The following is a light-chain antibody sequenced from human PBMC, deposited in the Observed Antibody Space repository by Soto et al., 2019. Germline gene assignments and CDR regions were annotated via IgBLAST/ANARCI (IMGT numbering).Light chain of an antibody. CDR1: SXDVGSYNL. J-gene: IGLJ1*01. V-gene: IGLV2-23*01. Sequence: QSALAQPASVSGSPGQSITISCTGTSXDVGSYNLVSWFQHHPGKAPKLMIYEGNKRPSGVSNRFSGSKSGNTASLTISGLQAEDEADYYCCSYASSSTYVFGTGTKVTVL. CDR2: EGN. CDR3: CSYASSSTYV.